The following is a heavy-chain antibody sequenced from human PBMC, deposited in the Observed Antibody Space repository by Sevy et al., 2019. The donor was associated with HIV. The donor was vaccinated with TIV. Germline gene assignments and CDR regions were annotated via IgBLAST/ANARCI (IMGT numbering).Heavy chain of an antibody. V-gene: IGHV1-69*06. CDR3: ARPSRGFLVRDYYYMDV. CDR2: IIPIFGTA. J-gene: IGHJ6*03. Sequence: ASVKVSCKASGGTFSSYAISWVRQAPRQGLEWIGGIIPIFGTANYAQKFQGRVTITADKSTSTAYMELSSLRSEDTAVYYCARPSRGFLVRDYYYMDVWGKGTTVTVSS. CDR1: GGTFSSYA. D-gene: IGHD6-13*01.